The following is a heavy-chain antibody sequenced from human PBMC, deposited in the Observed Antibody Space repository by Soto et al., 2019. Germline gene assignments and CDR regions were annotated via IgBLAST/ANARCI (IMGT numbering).Heavy chain of an antibody. D-gene: IGHD2-8*01. CDR2: VSGYNGDT. Sequence: QGQLVQSGPEVKKPGASVKVSCKASGYTFSRYGIRWVRQAPGQGLEWMGWVSGYNGDTKYAQKVQGRVTMTIDTSTYTAYMELRSLTSDDTAKYYCAKNGQPPYYYDGMDVWGQGTTVTVAS. J-gene: IGHJ6*02. CDR3: AKNGQPPYYYDGMDV. V-gene: IGHV1-18*01. CDR1: GYTFSRYG.